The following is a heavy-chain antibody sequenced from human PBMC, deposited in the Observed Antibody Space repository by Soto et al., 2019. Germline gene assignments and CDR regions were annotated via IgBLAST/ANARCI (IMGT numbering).Heavy chain of an antibody. CDR3: AREAAGFWSGYDAFDI. Sequence: GGSLRLSCAASGFTFSSYWMSWVRQAPGKGLEWVANIKQDGSEKYYVDSVKGRFTISRDNAKNSLYLQMNSLRAEDTAVYYCAREAAGFWSGYDAFDIWGQGTMVTVSS. D-gene: IGHD3-3*01. CDR2: IKQDGSEK. J-gene: IGHJ3*02. V-gene: IGHV3-7*01. CDR1: GFTFSSYW.